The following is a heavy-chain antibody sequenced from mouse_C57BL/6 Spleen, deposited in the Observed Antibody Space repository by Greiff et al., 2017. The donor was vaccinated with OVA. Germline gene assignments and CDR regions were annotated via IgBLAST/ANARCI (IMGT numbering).Heavy chain of an antibody. CDR1: GYAFSSSW. V-gene: IGHV1-82*01. J-gene: IGHJ1*03. CDR3: ARLGSSYGWYFDV. CDR2: IYPGDGDT. Sequence: QVHVKQSGPELVKPGASVKISCKASGYAFSSSWMNWVKQRPGKGLEWIGRIYPGDGDTNYNGKFKGKATLTADKSSSTAYMQLSSLTSEDSAVYFCARLGSSYGWYFDVWGTGTTVTVSS. D-gene: IGHD1-1*01.